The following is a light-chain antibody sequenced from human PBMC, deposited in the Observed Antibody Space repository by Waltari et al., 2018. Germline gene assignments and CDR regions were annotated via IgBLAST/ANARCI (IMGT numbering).Light chain of an antibody. Sequence: QTVVTQEPSFSVSPGGTVTLTCGLSTGSVSTSYYPSWYRQTTGQAPRTLIYSTNTRSSGVPDRFSGSILGNKAALTITGAQADDESDYYCVLYMGGGISVFGGGTKLTVL. V-gene: IGLV8-61*01. CDR3: VLYMGGGISV. CDR2: STN. J-gene: IGLJ3*02. CDR1: TGSVSTSYY.